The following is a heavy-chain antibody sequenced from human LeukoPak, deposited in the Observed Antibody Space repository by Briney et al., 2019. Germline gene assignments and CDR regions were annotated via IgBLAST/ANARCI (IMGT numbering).Heavy chain of an antibody. CDR3: AKDRGITMVRGVIPDY. CDR2: ISGSGGST. J-gene: IGHJ4*02. CDR1: GFTFSTYA. V-gene: IGHV3-23*01. Sequence: GGSLRLSCAASGFTFSTYAMSWVRQAPGKGLDWVSAISGSGGSTYYADSVKCRFTISRDNSKNTLYLQMNSLRAEDTAVYYCAKDRGITMVRGVIPDYWGQGTLVTVSS. D-gene: IGHD3-10*01.